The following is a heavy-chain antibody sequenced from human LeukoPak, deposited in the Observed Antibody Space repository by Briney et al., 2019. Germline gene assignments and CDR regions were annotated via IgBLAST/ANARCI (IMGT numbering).Heavy chain of an antibody. CDR3: ARVGYCSRGVCYNYDY. D-gene: IGHD2-8*01. CDR2: VNPNSGGT. J-gene: IGHJ4*02. V-gene: IGHV1-2*02. Sequence: ASVKVSCKASGYTFTSYYMHWVRQAPGQGLEWMGWVNPNSGGTNYAQKFQGRVLMTRDTSISTAYLELSSLKSDDTAVYYCARVGYCSRGVCYNYDYRGQGTQVTVSS. CDR1: GYTFTSYY.